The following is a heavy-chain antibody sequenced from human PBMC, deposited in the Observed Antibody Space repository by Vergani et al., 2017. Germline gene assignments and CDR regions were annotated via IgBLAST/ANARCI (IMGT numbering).Heavy chain of an antibody. V-gene: IGHV3-64D*06. Sequence: ELQLVESGGGLVQTGGSLRLSCSASGFTFSSYAMYWVRQAPGKGLEYVSAISTNGGSTYYADSVKGRFTISRDNSKNTLYLQMSSLRTVDTAVYYCVKGVQVVAGSAVDSGGRGTMVTVSS. J-gene: IGHJ3*02. CDR3: VKGVQVVAGSAVDS. D-gene: IGHD6-19*01. CDR2: ISTNGGST. CDR1: GFTFSSYA.